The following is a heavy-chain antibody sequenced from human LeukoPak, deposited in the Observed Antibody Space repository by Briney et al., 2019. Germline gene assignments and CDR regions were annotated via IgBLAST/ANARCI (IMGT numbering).Heavy chain of an antibody. J-gene: IGHJ3*02. V-gene: IGHV4-39*06. D-gene: IGHD1-14*01. CDR3: ARDYIEPAGI. CDR2: IYYSGST. Sequence: PSETLSLTCTVSGGSISSSSYYWGWIRQPPGKGLEWIGSIYYSGSTYYNPSLKSRVTISVDTSKNQFPLKLSSVTAADTAVYYCARDYIEPAGIWGQGTMVTVSS. CDR1: GGSISSSSYY.